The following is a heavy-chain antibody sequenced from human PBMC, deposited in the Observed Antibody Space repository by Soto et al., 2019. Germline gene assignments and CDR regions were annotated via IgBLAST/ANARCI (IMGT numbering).Heavy chain of an antibody. CDR1: GGSISSYY. Sequence: SGTLSLTCTVSGGSISSYYWSWIRQPPGKGLEWIGYIFYSGSTNYNPSLKSRVTISVDTSKNQFSLKLSSVTAADTAVYYCARHFEDCSGGSCYAPHFDIWGQGTMVTVS. J-gene: IGHJ3*02. CDR3: ARHFEDCSGGSCYAPHFDI. D-gene: IGHD2-15*01. V-gene: IGHV4-59*08. CDR2: IFYSGST.